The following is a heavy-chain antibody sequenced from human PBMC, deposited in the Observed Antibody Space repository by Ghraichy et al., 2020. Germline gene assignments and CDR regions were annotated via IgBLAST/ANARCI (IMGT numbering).Heavy chain of an antibody. CDR3: ARESRLVGWFGELLQRPTTWFFDL. J-gene: IGHJ2*01. V-gene: IGHV4-59*01. CDR2: IYYSGST. D-gene: IGHD3-10*01. CDR1: GGSISSYY. Sequence: SQTLSLTCTVSGGSISSYYWSWIRQPPGKGLEWIGYIYYSGSTNYNPSLKSRVTISVDTSKNQFSLKLSSVTAADTAVYYCARESRLVGWFGELLQRPTTWFFDLWGRGTLVTVSS.